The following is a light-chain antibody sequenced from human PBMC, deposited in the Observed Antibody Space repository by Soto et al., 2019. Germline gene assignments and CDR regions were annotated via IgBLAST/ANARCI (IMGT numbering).Light chain of an antibody. CDR2: GAS. CDR1: QFVSSTY. V-gene: IGKV3-20*01. J-gene: IGKJ4*01. Sequence: VLTQSPGTLSLSPGTRATLSCRASQFVSSTYLAWYQQRPGQAPRLLIYGASSRATGIPARFSGGGSETDFTLTISRLEAEDSAVYYCQQYGISPFTFGGGSKVDIK. CDR3: QQYGISPFT.